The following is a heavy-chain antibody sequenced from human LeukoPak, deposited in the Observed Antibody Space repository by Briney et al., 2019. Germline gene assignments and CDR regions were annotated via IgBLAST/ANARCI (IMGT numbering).Heavy chain of an antibody. Sequence: SETLSLTCTVSGYSISSGYYWGWIRQPPGKGLEWIGSIYHSGSTYYNPSLKSRVTISVDTSKNQFSLKLSSVTAADTAVYYCARARVGYCSGGSCYGWFDPWGQGTLVTVSS. J-gene: IGHJ5*02. D-gene: IGHD2-15*01. CDR1: GYSISSGYY. CDR2: IYHSGST. V-gene: IGHV4-38-2*02. CDR3: ARARVGYCSGGSCYGWFDP.